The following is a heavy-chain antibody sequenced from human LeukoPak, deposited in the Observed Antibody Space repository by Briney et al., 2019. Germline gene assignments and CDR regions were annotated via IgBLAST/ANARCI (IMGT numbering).Heavy chain of an antibody. V-gene: IGHV4-39*01. J-gene: IGHJ4*02. CDR3: AREKEMTTMGNDY. CDR2: IYYSGST. Sequence: SETLSLTCTVSGGSISSSSYYWGWIRQPPGKGLEWIGSIYYSGSTYYNPSLKSRVTISVDTSKNQFSLKLSSVTAADTAVYYCAREKEMTTMGNDYWGQGTLVTVSS. D-gene: IGHD5-24*01. CDR1: GGSISSSSYY.